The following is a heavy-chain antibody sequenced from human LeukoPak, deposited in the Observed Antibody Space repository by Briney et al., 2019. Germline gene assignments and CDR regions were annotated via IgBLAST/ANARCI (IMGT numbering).Heavy chain of an antibody. J-gene: IGHJ6*03. CDR3: TRESDSGYDWAIYYYYYMDV. CDR1: GFTFGDYA. V-gene: IGHV3-49*04. Sequence: GGSLRLSCTASGFTFGDYAMSWVRQAPGKGLEWVGFIRSKAYGGTTEYAASVKGRFTISRDDSKSIAYLQMNSLKTEDTAVYYCTRESDSGYDWAIYYYYYMDVWGKGTTVTISS. D-gene: IGHD5-12*01. CDR2: IRSKAYGGTT.